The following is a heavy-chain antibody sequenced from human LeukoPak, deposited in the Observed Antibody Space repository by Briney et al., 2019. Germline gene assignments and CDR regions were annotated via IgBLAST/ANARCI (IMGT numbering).Heavy chain of an antibody. V-gene: IGHV3-23*01. CDR3: AGLKSPWIRLHLRFEY. D-gene: IGHD3-16*01. Sequence: PGGSLRLSCEASGFSFGTDAVSWVRQAPGKGLEWVSSIRGSGAGTFYVESVKGRFTISRDSSRTTVFLHVSNLRAEDTAVYYCAGLKSPWIRLHLRFEYWGRGTRVTVSS. CDR1: GFSFGTDA. CDR2: IRGSGAGT. J-gene: IGHJ4*02.